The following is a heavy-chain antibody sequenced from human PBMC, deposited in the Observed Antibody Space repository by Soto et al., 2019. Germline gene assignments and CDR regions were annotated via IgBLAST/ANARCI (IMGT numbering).Heavy chain of an antibody. CDR3: ASSYHGDYGY. V-gene: IGHV1-3*05. CDR2: INGGSGGT. CDR1: GYTFTNFV. J-gene: IGHJ4*02. Sequence: QINLVQSGAEETKPGASVKVSCKTSGYTFTNFVLHWVRQAPGQSLEWMGWINGGSGGTKYSQKFQGRVTLTRDTSTATGYMELSSLRLEDTAVYYCASSYHGDYGYWGQGTLVTVSS. D-gene: IGHD2-21*01.